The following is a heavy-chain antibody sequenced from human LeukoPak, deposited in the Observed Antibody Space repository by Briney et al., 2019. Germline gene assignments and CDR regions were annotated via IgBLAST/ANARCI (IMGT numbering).Heavy chain of an antibody. V-gene: IGHV3-23*01. D-gene: IGHD3-10*01. CDR1: GFTFSTYD. CDR3: ARVAHYASGTYPISGFDP. Sequence: PGGSLRLSCAASGFTFSTYDMNWVRQAPGKGLEWVSSISGSGGSTYYVDSVKGRFTVPRDNSKSTLYLHMSILRAEDTAVYYCARVAHYASGTYPISGFDPWGQGTLVTVSS. J-gene: IGHJ5*02. CDR2: ISGSGGST.